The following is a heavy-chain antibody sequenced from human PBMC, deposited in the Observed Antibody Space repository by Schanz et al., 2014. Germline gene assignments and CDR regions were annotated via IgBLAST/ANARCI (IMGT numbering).Heavy chain of an antibody. Sequence: EVELVESGGDLAQPGGSLRLSCAASGFTFTNYAMAWVRQAPGKGLEWVSYIRSDNNYIYYADSVKGRFTISRDNAKNSLFLQMNSLTAEDTAVYYCARGEFGRLFPTWFDPWGQGTLVTVSS. CDR2: IRSDNNYI. V-gene: IGHV3-21*01. CDR3: ARGEFGRLFPTWFDP. J-gene: IGHJ5*02. D-gene: IGHD3-10*01. CDR1: GFTFTNYA.